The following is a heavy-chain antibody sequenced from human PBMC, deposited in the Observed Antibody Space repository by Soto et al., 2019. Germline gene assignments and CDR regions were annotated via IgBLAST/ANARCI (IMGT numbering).Heavy chain of an antibody. D-gene: IGHD2-2*02. CDR3: ARNYNGYCSSTSCYTSDY. V-gene: IGHV1-2*04. Sequence: ASVKVSCKASGYTFTGYYMHWVRQAPGQGLEWMGWINPNSGGTNYAQKFQGWVTMTRDTSISTAYMELSRLRSDDTAVYYCARNYNGYCSSTSCYTSDYWGQGTLVTVSS. CDR1: GYTFTGYY. J-gene: IGHJ4*02. CDR2: INPNSGGT.